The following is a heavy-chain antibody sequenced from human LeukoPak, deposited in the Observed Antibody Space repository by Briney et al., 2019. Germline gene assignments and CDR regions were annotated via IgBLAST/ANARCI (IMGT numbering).Heavy chain of an antibody. J-gene: IGHJ4*02. Sequence: SETLSLTCTVSYDSISSGAYYWTWIRQPAGRGLEWIGRIYASGSTNYNPSLKSRVTISIDTSKNQFSLKLSSVTAADTAVYYCARRGNYDFWSGYGALSYYFDYWGQGTLVTVSS. CDR2: IYASGST. CDR3: ARRGNYDFWSGYGALSYYFDY. CDR1: YDSISSGAYY. V-gene: IGHV4-61*02. D-gene: IGHD3-3*01.